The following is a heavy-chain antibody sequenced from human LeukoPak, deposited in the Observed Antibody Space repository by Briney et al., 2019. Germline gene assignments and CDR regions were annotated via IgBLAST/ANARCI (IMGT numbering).Heavy chain of an antibody. CDR2: INPNSGGT. J-gene: IGHJ5*02. CDR3: ARGAYCSGGSCYGPDP. V-gene: IGHV1-2*02. D-gene: IGHD2-15*01. CDR1: GYTFTGYY. Sequence: ASVKVSCKASGYTFTGYYLHWVRQAPGQGLEWMGWINPNSGGTNYAQKFQGRVTMTRDTSISTAYMELSRLRSDDTAVYYCARGAYCSGGSCYGPDPWGQGTLVTVSS.